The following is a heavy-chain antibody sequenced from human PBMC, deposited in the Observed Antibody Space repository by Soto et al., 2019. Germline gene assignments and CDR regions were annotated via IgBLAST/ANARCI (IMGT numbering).Heavy chain of an antibody. CDR3: AKDRVSDGIYSSDY. D-gene: IGHD2-15*01. CDR1: GFTFSTYA. V-gene: IGHV3-23*01. Sequence: GGSLRLSCAASGFTFSTYAMSWVRQAPGKGLEWVSGLFGSGGGISYADSVKGRFTISRDISKKTVYLQMNSLRVEDTAIYYCAKDRVSDGIYSSDYWGRGVLVTVSS. CDR2: LFGSGGGI. J-gene: IGHJ4*02.